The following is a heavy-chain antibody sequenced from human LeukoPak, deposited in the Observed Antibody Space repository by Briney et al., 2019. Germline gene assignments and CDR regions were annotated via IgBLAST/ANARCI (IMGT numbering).Heavy chain of an antibody. J-gene: IGHJ5*02. CDR1: GCTITNHW. V-gene: IGHV3-7*01. D-gene: IGHD2/OR15-2a*01. Sequence: GGSLRLSCAVSGCTITNHWMSWVREAPGKGLEWVANIKQDGSEKYYVDSVKGRFTISRDNGKNSLYLQMNSLRVEDTALYYCVRDPFFSVPWGQGTLVTVSS. CDR2: IKQDGSEK. CDR3: VRDPFFSVP.